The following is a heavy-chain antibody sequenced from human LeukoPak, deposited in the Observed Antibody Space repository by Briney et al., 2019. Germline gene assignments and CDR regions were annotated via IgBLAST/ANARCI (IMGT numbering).Heavy chain of an antibody. V-gene: IGHV4-59*01. J-gene: IGHJ4*02. D-gene: IGHD3-3*01. Sequence: SETLSLTCTVSGGSISSYYWSWIRQPPGKGLEWIGYIYYSGSTNYNPSLKSRVTISVDTSKNQFSLKLSSVTAADTAVYYCARVYMTVPYYDIWSAFDYWGQGTLVTVSS. CDR2: IYYSGST. CDR1: GGSISSYY. CDR3: ARVYMTVPYYDIWSAFDY.